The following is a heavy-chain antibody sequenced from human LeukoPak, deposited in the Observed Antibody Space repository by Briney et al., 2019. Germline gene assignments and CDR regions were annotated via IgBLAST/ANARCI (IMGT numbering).Heavy chain of an antibody. CDR1: GFTFSSYA. CDR3: AKDPREYCSSTSCPNWFDP. CDR2: ISASGGTT. Sequence: SAGALRLSCAGSGFTFSSYAMSWVRKAPGKGLEWVSSISASGGTTYYAESVKGRFTISRDNSKNTLYLQMLSLRAEDSAIYYCAKDPREYCSSTSCPNWFDPWGQGTLVTVSS. J-gene: IGHJ5*02. D-gene: IGHD2-2*01. V-gene: IGHV3-23*01.